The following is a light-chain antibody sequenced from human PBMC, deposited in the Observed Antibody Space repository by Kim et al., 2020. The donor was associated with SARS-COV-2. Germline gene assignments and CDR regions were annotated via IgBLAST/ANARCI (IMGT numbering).Light chain of an antibody. V-gene: IGLV1-47*01. CDR1: SSNLGSNS. J-gene: IGLJ3*02. CDR3: ASWHDTLRGWV. Sequence: GQSVSISCSGSSSNLGSNSVYWYQQVPGTAPKLLIYRNDQRPSGVPDRFSGSKSGTSASLAVSDLRSEDEADYYCASWHDTLRGWVFGGGTQLTVL. CDR2: RND.